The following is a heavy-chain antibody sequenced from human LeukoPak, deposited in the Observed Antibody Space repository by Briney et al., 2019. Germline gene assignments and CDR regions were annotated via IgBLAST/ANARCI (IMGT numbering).Heavy chain of an antibody. CDR2: ISYDGTNK. CDR1: GFTFSSYG. V-gene: IGHV3-30*18. CDR3: AKDLLESAYAFDI. Sequence: HPGGSLRLSCAASGFTFSSYGIHWVRQAPGKGLGWVALISYDGTNKYYADSVKGRFTISRDNSKNTLYLQMNSLRTEDTAVYYCAKDLLESAYAFDIWGQGTMVTVSS. D-gene: IGHD3-3*01. J-gene: IGHJ3*02.